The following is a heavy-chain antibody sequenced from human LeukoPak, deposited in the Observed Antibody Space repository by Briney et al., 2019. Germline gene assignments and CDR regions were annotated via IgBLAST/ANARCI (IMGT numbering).Heavy chain of an antibody. Sequence: GGSLRLSCAASGFTFSAYSMNWVRQAPGKGLEWVSYISSSTTTIYYADSVTGRFTISRDNAKNSLYLQMNSLRAEDTAVYYCARDRSPYSSGWYIDAFDIWGQGTMVTVSS. V-gene: IGHV3-48*01. CDR3: ARDRSPYSSGWYIDAFDI. J-gene: IGHJ3*02. CDR2: ISSSTTTI. D-gene: IGHD6-19*01. CDR1: GFTFSAYS.